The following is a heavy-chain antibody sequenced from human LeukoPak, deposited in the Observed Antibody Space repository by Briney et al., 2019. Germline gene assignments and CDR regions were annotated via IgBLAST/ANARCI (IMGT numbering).Heavy chain of an antibody. V-gene: IGHV3-21*01. CDR3: ARDSHDILTGYMDV. CDR1: GFTFSSYS. J-gene: IGHJ6*03. D-gene: IGHD3-9*01. Sequence: GGSLRLSCAASGFTFSSYSMNWVRQAPGKGLEWVSSISSSSSYIYYADSVKGRFTISRDNAKNSLYLQMNSPRAEDTAVYYCARDSHDILTGYMDVWGKGTTVTISS. CDR2: ISSSSSYI.